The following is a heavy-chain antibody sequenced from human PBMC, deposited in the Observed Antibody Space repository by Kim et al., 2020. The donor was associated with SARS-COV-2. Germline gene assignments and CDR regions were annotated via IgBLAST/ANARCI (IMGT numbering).Heavy chain of an antibody. V-gene: IGHV4-31*03. J-gene: IGHJ4*02. CDR1: GGSISSGGYY. CDR3: ARVSLYGSGSYFWVDY. D-gene: IGHD3-10*01. CDR2: IYYSGST. Sequence: SETLSLTCTVSGGSISSGGYYWSWIRQHPGKGLEWIGYIYYSGSTYYNPSLKSRVTISVDTSKNQFSLKLSSVTAADTAVYYCARVSLYGSGSYFWVDYWGQGTLVTVSS.